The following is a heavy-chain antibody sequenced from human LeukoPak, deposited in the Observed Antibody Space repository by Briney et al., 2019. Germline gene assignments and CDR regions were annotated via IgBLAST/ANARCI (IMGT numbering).Heavy chain of an antibody. CDR2: INPNSGGI. J-gene: IGHJ4*02. CDR3: AREPPSSYDSSGYYGY. CDR1: GYTFTGYY. V-gene: IGHV1-2*02. Sequence: ASVKVSCKASGYTFTGYYMHWVRQAPGQGLEWMGWINPNSGGINYAQKFQGRVTMTRDTSISTAYMELSRLRSDDTAVYYCAREPPSSYDSSGYYGYWGQGTLVTVSS. D-gene: IGHD3-22*01.